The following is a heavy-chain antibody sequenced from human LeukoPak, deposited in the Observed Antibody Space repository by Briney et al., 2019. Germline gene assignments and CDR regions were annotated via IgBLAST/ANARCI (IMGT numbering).Heavy chain of an antibody. V-gene: IGHV1-18*01. J-gene: IGHJ4*02. D-gene: IGHD2-8*01. Sequence: ASVKVSCKASGGTFSSYAISWVRQAPGQGLEWMGWISAYNGSTNYAQKLQGRVTMTTDTSTSTAYMELRSLRSDDTAVYYCARRYCANGVCYRAHFDYWGQGTLVTVSS. CDR2: ISAYNGST. CDR3: ARRYCANGVCYRAHFDY. CDR1: GGTFSSYA.